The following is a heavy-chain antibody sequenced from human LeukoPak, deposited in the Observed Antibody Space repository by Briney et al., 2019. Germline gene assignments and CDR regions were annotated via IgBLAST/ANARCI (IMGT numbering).Heavy chain of an antibody. CDR3: AKVFVLMRGTPENWFDP. V-gene: IGHV3-30*18. J-gene: IGHJ5*02. CDR1: GFTFSSYA. CDR2: ISYDGSDT. Sequence: GGSLRLSCAASGFTFSSYAMHWVRQAPGKGLEWVAVISYDGSDTYYADSVRGRFIISRDNSKNTLYLQMNRLRVEDTAIYFCAKVFVLMRGTPENWFDPGGQGTLVTVSA. D-gene: IGHD1-14*01.